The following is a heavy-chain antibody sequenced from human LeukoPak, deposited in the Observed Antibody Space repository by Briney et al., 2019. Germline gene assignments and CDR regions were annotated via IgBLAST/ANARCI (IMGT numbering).Heavy chain of an antibody. CDR2: ISSSGNTI. CDR3: ARGGYCNSTTCYFNDWFDP. J-gene: IGHJ5*02. Sequence: PGGSLRLSCAASGFTFSDYYMSWIRQAPGKGLEWVSYISSSGNTIYSADSMKGRFTISRDNAKNSLYLQMNSLRAEDTAVYYCARGGYCNSTTCYFNDWFDPWGQGTLVTVSS. V-gene: IGHV3-11*01. CDR1: GFTFSDYY. D-gene: IGHD2-2*01.